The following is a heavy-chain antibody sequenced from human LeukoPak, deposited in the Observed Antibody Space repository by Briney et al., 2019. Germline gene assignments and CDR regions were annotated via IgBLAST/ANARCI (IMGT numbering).Heavy chain of an antibody. CDR3: AGASGSYGEGFDY. CDR2: INPSGGST. Sequence: ASVKVSCKASGYTFTSYYMHWVRQAPGQGLEWMGIINPSGGSTSYAQKFQGRVTMTRDTPTSTVYMELSSLRSEDTAVYYCAGASGSYGEGFDYWGQGTLVTVSS. CDR1: GYTFTSYY. V-gene: IGHV1-46*03. D-gene: IGHD1-26*01. J-gene: IGHJ4*02.